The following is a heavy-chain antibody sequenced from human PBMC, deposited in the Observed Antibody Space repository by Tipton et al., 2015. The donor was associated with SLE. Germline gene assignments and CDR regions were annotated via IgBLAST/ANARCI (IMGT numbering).Heavy chain of an antibody. D-gene: IGHD6-13*01. V-gene: IGHV3-23*01. CDR2: ISGRGGST. CDR3: AIGVGSHDAFDI. J-gene: IGHJ3*02. CDR1: GFTFISYA. Sequence: SLRLSCAASGFTFISYAMSWVRQAPGKGLEWVSAISGRGGSTYYADSVKGRFTISRDNSKNTLYLQMNSLRAEDTAVYYCAIGVGSHDAFDIWGQGTMVTVSS.